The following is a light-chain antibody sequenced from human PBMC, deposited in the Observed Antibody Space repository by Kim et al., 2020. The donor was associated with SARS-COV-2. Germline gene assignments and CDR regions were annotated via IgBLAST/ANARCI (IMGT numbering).Light chain of an antibody. V-gene: IGLV2-14*03. CDR2: DVS. Sequence: LTQPASVSGSPGQSITISCTGTSSDVGGYNYVSWYQQHPGKAPKLMIYDVSNRPSGVSNRFSGSKSGNTASLTISGLQAEDEADYYCSSYTSSSRVFGGGTQLTVL. J-gene: IGLJ3*02. CDR1: SSDVGGYNY. CDR3: SSYTSSSRV.